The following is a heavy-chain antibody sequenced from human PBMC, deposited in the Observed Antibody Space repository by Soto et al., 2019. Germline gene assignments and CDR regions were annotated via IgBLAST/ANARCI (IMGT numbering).Heavy chain of an antibody. J-gene: IGHJ6*02. CDR3: AKEYCTNGVCPSLIGYGMDV. CDR1: GFPFSSYA. Sequence: PGGSLRLSCAASGFPFSSYAMSLVRPAPGKGLEWVSAISGSGGSTYYADSVKGRFTISRDNSKNTLYLQMNSLRAEDTAVYYCAKEYCTNGVCPSLIGYGMDVWGHGTTVTVSS. D-gene: IGHD2-8*01. V-gene: IGHV3-23*01. CDR2: ISGSGGST.